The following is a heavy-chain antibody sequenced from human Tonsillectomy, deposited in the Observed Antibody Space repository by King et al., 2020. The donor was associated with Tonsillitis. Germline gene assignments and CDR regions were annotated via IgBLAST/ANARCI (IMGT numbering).Heavy chain of an antibody. J-gene: IGHJ4*02. CDR2: VYASGNS. D-gene: IGHD3-22*01. Sequence: VQLQESGPGLVKPSETLSLTCTVSGVSMRTTYWSWIRRPAGKGLEWIGRVYASGNSCHNPSLKSRVTLSIDTSKNQFSLSLSSVTAADTAVYYCARDRGDYYDSATYDPLYFDSWGQGALVTVSS. CDR3: ARDRGDYYDSATYDPLYFDS. CDR1: GVSMRTTY. V-gene: IGHV4-4*07.